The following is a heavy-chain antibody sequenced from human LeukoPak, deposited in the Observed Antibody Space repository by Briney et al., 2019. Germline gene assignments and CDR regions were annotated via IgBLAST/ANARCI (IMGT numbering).Heavy chain of an antibody. CDR1: GFTFSSYA. CDR2: ISYDGSNK. J-gene: IGHJ4*02. V-gene: IGHV3-30-3*01. D-gene: IGHD3-10*01. CDR3: AREPGYYYGSGKYFDY. Sequence: GSLRLSCAASGFTFSSYAMHWVRQAPGKGLEWVAVISYDGSNKYYADSVKGRFTISRDNSKNTLYLQMNSLRAEDTAVYYCAREPGYYYGSGKYFDYWGQGTLVTVSS.